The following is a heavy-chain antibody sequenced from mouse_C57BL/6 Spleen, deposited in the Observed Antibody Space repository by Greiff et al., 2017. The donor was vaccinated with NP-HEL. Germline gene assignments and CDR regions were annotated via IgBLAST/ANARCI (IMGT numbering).Heavy chain of an antibody. V-gene: IGHV1-22*01. CDR2: INPNNGGT. Sequence: VQLQQSGPELVKPGASVKMSCKASGYTFTDYNMHWVKQSHGKSLEWIGYINPNNGGTSYNQKFKGKATLTVNKSSSTAYMELRSLTSEDSAVYYCARWRLRRSYYAMDYWGQGTSVTVSS. D-gene: IGHD2-4*01. J-gene: IGHJ4*01. CDR3: ARWRLRRSYYAMDY. CDR1: GYTFTDYN.